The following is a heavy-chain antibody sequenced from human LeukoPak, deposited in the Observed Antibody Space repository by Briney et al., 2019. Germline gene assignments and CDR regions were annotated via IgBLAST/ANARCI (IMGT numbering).Heavy chain of an antibody. J-gene: IGHJ4*02. V-gene: IGHV3-7*01. D-gene: IGHD3-10*01. Sequence: GGSLRLSCAASGFTFSSYWMSWVRQAPGKGLECVANIKQDGSEKYYVDSVKGRFTISRDNAKNSLYLQMNSLRAEDTAVYYCARDLGYGSGSPKYWGQGTLVTVSS. CDR1: GFTFSSYW. CDR3: ARDLGYGSGSPKY. CDR2: IKQDGSEK.